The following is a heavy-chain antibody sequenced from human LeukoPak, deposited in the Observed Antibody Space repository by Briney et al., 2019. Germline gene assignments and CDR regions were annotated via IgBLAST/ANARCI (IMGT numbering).Heavy chain of an antibody. Sequence: SETLSLTCVVYGGSFSGYFWSWIRQPPGKGLEWIGEINHSGSTKYNPSPKSRVTISVDMSKNQFSLKLSSVTAADTAVYYCARSTSLHLWKRVDYWGQGTLVTVSS. CDR3: ARSTSLHLWKRVDY. CDR2: INHSGST. V-gene: IGHV4-34*01. CDR1: GGSFSGYF. J-gene: IGHJ4*02. D-gene: IGHD3-16*02.